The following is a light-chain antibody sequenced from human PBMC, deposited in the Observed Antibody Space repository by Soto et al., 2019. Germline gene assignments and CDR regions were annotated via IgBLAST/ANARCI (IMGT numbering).Light chain of an antibody. CDR2: QDT. V-gene: IGLV3-1*01. CDR1: KLGNKY. Sequence: SYELTQPPSVSVSPGQTATITCSGDKLGNKYTSWYQQRPGQSPVLVIYQDTRRPSGIPERFSGSNSGNTATLTISGTQTMDEADYYCQAWDSNYVFGTGTKLTVL. CDR3: QAWDSNYV. J-gene: IGLJ1*01.